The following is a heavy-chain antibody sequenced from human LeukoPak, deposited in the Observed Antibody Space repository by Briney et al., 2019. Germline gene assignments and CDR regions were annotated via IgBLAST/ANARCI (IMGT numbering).Heavy chain of an antibody. CDR3: ARGTTVTTKFDY. CDR2: IYHSGST. Sequence: SQTLSLTCAVSGGSISSGGYSWSWLRQPPGKGLEWIGYIYHSGSTYYNPSLKSRVTISVDRSKNQFSLKLSSVTAADTAVYYCARGTTVTTKFDYWGQGTLVTVSS. CDR1: GGSISSGGYS. V-gene: IGHV4-30-2*01. J-gene: IGHJ4*02. D-gene: IGHD4-17*01.